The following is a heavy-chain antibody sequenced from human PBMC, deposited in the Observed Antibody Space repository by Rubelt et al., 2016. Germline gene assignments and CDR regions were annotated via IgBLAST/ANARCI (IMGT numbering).Heavy chain of an antibody. J-gene: IGHJ3*02. CDR1: GFTFSSYA. CDR3: ARTRVTDYHDSSDYYLADALDI. V-gene: IGHV3-7*01. Sequence: EVQLVESGGGLVQPGGSLRLSCAASGFTFSSYAMHWVRQAPGKGLEWVANIKQDGNEKYYVDSVKGRFTISRDNAKNSLYLEMNSLRAGGTAVYYCARTRVTDYHDSSDYYLADALDIWGQGTMVTVSS. CDR2: IKQDGNEK. D-gene: IGHD3-22*01.